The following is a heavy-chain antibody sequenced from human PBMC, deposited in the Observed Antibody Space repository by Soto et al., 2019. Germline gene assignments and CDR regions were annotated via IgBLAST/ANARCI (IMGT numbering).Heavy chain of an antibody. J-gene: IGHJ6*02. CDR3: ARVVNYYDFWSGYFPDYYYYGMDV. Sequence: GGSLRLSSAASGFTFSSYAMHWVRQAPGKGLEWVAVISYDGSNKYYADSVKGRFTISRDNSKNTLYLQMNSLRAEDTAVYYCARVVNYYDFWSGYFPDYYYYGMDVWGQGTTVTVSS. CDR2: ISYDGSNK. V-gene: IGHV3-30-3*01. D-gene: IGHD3-3*01. CDR1: GFTFSSYA.